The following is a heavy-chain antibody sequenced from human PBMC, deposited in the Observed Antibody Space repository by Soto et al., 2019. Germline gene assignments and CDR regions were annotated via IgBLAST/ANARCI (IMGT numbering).Heavy chain of an antibody. CDR2: IIPIFGTA. J-gene: IGHJ4*02. Sequence: SVKVSCKASGGTFSSYAISWVRQAPGQGLEWMGGIIPIFGTANYAQKFQGRVTITADEFTSTAYMELSSLRSEDTAVYYCARGADTAMVTPFDYWGQGTLVTVSS. V-gene: IGHV1-69*13. CDR3: ARGADTAMVTPFDY. CDR1: GGTFSSYA. D-gene: IGHD5-18*01.